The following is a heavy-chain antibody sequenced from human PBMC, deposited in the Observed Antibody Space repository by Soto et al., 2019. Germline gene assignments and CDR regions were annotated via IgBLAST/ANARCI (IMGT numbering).Heavy chain of an antibody. CDR2: IYYSRST. CDR3: GNSIRRASAGSEY. D-gene: IGHD6-13*01. CDR1: GDSISSYY. V-gene: IGHV4-59*01. Sequence: PSETLSLTCTVSGDSISSYYWSWIRQHPGKGLEWIGCIYYSRSTNYNTSLKSRVTITVDTTKNQYSLQLSSVTAAATAVYYCGNSIRRASAGSEYRGHGILVTVSS. J-gene: IGHJ4*01.